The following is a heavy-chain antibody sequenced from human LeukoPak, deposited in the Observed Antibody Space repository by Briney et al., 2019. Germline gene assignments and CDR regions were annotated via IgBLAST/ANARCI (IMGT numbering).Heavy chain of an antibody. CDR1: GGSISSYY. CDR2: IYYSGST. D-gene: IGHD4-17*01. J-gene: IGHJ3*02. Sequence: SETLSLTCTVSGGSISSYYWSWIRQPPGKGLEWIGYIYYSGSTNYNPSLKSRVTISVDTSKNQFSLKLSSVTAADTAVYYGARFKGSCGDSPDAFDIWGQGTMVIVSS. CDR3: ARFKGSCGDSPDAFDI. V-gene: IGHV4-59*01.